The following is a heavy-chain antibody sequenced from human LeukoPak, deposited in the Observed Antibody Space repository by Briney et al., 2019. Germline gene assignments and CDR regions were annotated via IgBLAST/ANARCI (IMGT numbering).Heavy chain of an antibody. CDR2: IYTSGST. CDR1: GDSISNYY. D-gene: IGHD3-22*01. CDR3: ARDHYDSSASYYDYFDY. J-gene: IGHJ4*02. Sequence: KPSETLSLTCTVSGDSISNYYWSWIRQPAGKGLEWIGRIYTSGSTNYNPSLKSRVTMSVDTSKNQFSLKLSSVTAADTAVYYCARDHYDSSASYYDYFDYWGQGTLVTVSS. V-gene: IGHV4-4*07.